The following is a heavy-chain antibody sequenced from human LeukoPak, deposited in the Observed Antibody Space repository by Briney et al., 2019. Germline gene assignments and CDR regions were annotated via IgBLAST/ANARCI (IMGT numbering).Heavy chain of an antibody. CDR2: ISAYNGNT. D-gene: IGHD3-10*01. V-gene: IGHV1-18*01. CDR3: ARGSLWFGELFHSGNWFDP. CDR1: GYTFTSYG. Sequence: ASVKVSCKASGYTFTSYGISWVRQASGQGLEWMGWISAYNGNTNYAQKLQGRVTMTTDTSTSTAYMELRSLRSDDTAVYYCARGSLWFGELFHSGNWFDPWGQGTLVTVSS. J-gene: IGHJ5*02.